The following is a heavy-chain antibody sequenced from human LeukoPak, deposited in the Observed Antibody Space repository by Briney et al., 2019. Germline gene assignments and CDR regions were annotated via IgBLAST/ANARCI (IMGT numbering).Heavy chain of an antibody. Sequence: KSGGSLRLSCAASGFTFSSYSMNWVRQAPGKGLEWVSSISSSSSYIYYADSVKGRFTISRDNAKNTLYLQMNSLRAEDTAVYYCARGLVPGFLDYWGQGTPVTVSS. CDR1: GFTFSSYS. J-gene: IGHJ4*02. CDR3: ARGLVPGFLDY. CDR2: ISSSSSYI. V-gene: IGHV3-21*01. D-gene: IGHD4-11*01.